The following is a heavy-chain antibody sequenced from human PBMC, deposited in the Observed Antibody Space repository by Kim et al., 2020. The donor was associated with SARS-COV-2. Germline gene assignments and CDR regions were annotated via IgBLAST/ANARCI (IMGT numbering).Heavy chain of an antibody. Sequence: YAQKFQGRVTITADESTSTAYMELSSLRSGDTAVYYCARGPYSSGWYGYYWGQGTLVTVSA. V-gene: IGHV1-69*01. CDR3: ARGPYSSGWYGYY. J-gene: IGHJ4*02. D-gene: IGHD6-19*01.